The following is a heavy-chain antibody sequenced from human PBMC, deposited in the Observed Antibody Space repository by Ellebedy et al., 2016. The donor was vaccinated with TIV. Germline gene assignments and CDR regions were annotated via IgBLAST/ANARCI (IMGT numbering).Heavy chain of an antibody. CDR3: ARGGSTSCYG. D-gene: IGHD2-2*01. CDR2: VISDGSST. V-gene: IGHV3-74*01. Sequence: GESLKISCAASGFTFSSYWMHWVRQAPGKGLVWVSRVISDGSSTSYGDSVKGRFTISRDNARSTLYLQMNSLRAEDTAVYYCARGGSTSCYGWGQGTLVTVSS. J-gene: IGHJ4*02. CDR1: GFTFSSYW.